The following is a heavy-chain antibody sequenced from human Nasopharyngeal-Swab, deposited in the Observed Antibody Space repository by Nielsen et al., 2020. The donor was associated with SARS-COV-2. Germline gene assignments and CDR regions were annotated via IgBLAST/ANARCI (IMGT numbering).Heavy chain of an antibody. CDR2: ISWNSGSI. V-gene: IGHV3-9*01. Sequence: GGSLRLSCAASGFTFDDYAMHWVRQAPGKGLEWVSGISWNSGSIGYADSVKGRFTISRDHSKNTLYLQMNSLRAEDTAVYYCARVSYAILTGYYAAFDIWGQGTMVTVSS. CDR1: GFTFDDYA. J-gene: IGHJ3*02. D-gene: IGHD3-9*01. CDR3: ARVSYAILTGYYAAFDI.